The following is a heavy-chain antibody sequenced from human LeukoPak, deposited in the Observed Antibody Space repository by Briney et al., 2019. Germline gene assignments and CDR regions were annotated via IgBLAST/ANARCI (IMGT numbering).Heavy chain of an antibody. Sequence: PSETLSLTCTVSGGSISSSSYYWGWIRQPPGKGLEWIGSIYYSGSTYYNPSLKSRVTISVDTSKNQFSLKLSSVTAADTAVYYCAKDLTGDYYGYISGGGQGTLVTVSS. D-gene: IGHD3-10*01. CDR3: AKDLTGDYYGYISG. CDR2: IYYSGST. J-gene: IGHJ4*02. CDR1: GGSISSSSYY. V-gene: IGHV4-39*07.